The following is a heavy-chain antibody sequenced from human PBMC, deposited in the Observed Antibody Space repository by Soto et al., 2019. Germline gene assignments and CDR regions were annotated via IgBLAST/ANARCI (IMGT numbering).Heavy chain of an antibody. J-gene: IGHJ6*02. CDR2: IIPIFGTA. Sequence: ASVKVSCKASGGTLSSYVISWVRQAPGQGLEWMGGIIPIFGTANYAQRFQGRVTITADESTSTAYMELSSLRSQDTAVYYCASGEYYYDRSDYGESQPRGFYGMDVWGQGTTVTVS. CDR3: ASGEYYYDRSDYGESQPRGFYGMDV. V-gene: IGHV1-69*13. CDR1: GGTLSSYV. D-gene: IGHD3-22*01.